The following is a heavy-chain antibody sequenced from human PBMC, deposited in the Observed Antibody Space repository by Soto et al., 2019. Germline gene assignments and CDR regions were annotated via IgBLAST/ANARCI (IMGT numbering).Heavy chain of an antibody. J-gene: IGHJ6*02. CDR1: GGSVSSGSYY. Sequence: QVQLQESGPGLVKPSETLSLTCTVSGGSVSSGSYYWSWIRQPPGKGLEWIGYIYYSGSTNYNPSLKSRVTISVDTSKNQFALTLSSVTAADTVVYYCADDYGGNRGVYGMDVWGQGTTVTVSS. CDR3: ADDYGGNRGVYGMDV. CDR2: IYYSGST. V-gene: IGHV4-61*01. D-gene: IGHD4-17*01.